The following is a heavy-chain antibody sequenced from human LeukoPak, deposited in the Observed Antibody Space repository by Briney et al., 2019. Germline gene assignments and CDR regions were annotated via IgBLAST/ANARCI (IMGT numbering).Heavy chain of an antibody. CDR2: IYYSGST. Sequence: SETLSLTCTASGGSISSYYWSWIRQPPGKGLEWIGYIYYSGSTNYNPSLRTRVTISVDTSKNQFSLKLTSVTAADTAVYYCARVRAYCGGDCYSEYFDYWGQGTLVTVSS. CDR3: ARVRAYCGGDCYSEYFDY. V-gene: IGHV4-59*01. CDR1: GGSISSYY. D-gene: IGHD2-21*02. J-gene: IGHJ4*02.